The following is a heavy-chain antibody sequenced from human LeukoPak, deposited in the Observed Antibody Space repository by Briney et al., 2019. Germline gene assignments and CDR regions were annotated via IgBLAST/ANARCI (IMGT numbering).Heavy chain of an antibody. D-gene: IGHD3-22*01. Sequence: GGSLRLSCAASGFTFSNAWMSWVRHAPGKGLEWVGRIKSKTDGGTTDYAAPVKGRFTISRDDSKNTLYLQMNSLKTEDTAVYYCTTLSYYYDRNYWGQGTLVTVSS. CDR1: GFTFSNAW. J-gene: IGHJ4*02. V-gene: IGHV3-15*01. CDR3: TTLSYYYDRNY. CDR2: IKSKTDGGTT.